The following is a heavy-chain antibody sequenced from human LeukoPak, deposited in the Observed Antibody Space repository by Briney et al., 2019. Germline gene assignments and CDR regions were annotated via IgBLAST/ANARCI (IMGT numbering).Heavy chain of an antibody. CDR1: GFTVSSNY. D-gene: IGHD3-10*01. Sequence: PGGSLRLSCAASGFTVSSNYMSWVRQAPGKGLEWVSVIYSGGSTYYADSVKGRFTISRDNSKNTLYLQMNSLRAEDTAVYYCAREASYYGSGYRYWGQGTLVTVSS. V-gene: IGHV3-53*01. CDR2: IYSGGST. J-gene: IGHJ4*02. CDR3: AREASYYGSGYRY.